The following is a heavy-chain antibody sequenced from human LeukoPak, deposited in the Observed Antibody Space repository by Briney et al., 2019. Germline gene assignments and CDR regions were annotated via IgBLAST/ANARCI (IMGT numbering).Heavy chain of an antibody. CDR1: GFTFSNAW. CDR3: TTTTVTTWLNAFDI. V-gene: IGHV3-15*04. D-gene: IGHD4-17*01. J-gene: IGHJ3*02. CDR2: IESETDGGTT. Sequence: KAGGSLRLSCAASGFTFSNAWMSWVRQAPGKGLELVGRIESETDGGTTHYAAPVKGRFIISRDDSKNTLYLQMNSLKTEDTAVYYCTTTTVTTWLNAFDIWGQGTMVTVSS.